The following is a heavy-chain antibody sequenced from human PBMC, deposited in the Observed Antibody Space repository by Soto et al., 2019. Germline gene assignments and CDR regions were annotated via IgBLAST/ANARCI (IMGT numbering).Heavy chain of an antibody. CDR3: ARDMYSSDYFVKWFEP. D-gene: IGHD6-19*01. J-gene: IGHJ5*02. V-gene: IGHV3-30-3*01. CDR2: ISHDGINK. CDR1: GFSFSSYA. Sequence: QVRLVESGGGVVQPGRSLRLSCTASGFSFSSYAMYWFRQPPGKGLEWVAVISHDGINKHYADSVKGRVTVSRDNSNQSLDLQLNSKRGEDTAMYYCARDMYSSDYFVKWFEPWGQGTLVTVSS.